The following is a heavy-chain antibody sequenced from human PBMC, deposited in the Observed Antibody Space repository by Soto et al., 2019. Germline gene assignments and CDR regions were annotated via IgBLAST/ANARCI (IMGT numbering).Heavy chain of an antibody. CDR2: VYYSGGT. V-gene: IGHV4-39*07. Sequence: SETLSLTCDVSGGSIDNSHSFWGWVRQPPGRGLEFLGSVYYSGGTYYNPSLKSRVTISVDTSKNQFSLKLSSVTAADTAVYYCARGAVLRYFDWLPFDYWGQGTLVTVSS. J-gene: IGHJ4*02. CDR3: ARGAVLRYFDWLPFDY. D-gene: IGHD3-9*01. CDR1: GGSIDNSHSF.